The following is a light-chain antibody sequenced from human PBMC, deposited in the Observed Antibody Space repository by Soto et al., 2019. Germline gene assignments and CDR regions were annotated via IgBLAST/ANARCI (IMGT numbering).Light chain of an antibody. V-gene: IGLV2-14*01. J-gene: IGLJ1*01. Sequence: QSALTQPASVSGSPGQSTTISCTGTSSDVGHPYNYVSWYQQYPGKAPKLLIFKVNNRPSGISGRFSGSKSGNTASLTITGLQAEDEGDYYCQSYDSTLSARYVFGTGTKVTVL. CDR2: KVN. CDR3: QSYDSTLSARYV. CDR1: SSDVGHPYNY.